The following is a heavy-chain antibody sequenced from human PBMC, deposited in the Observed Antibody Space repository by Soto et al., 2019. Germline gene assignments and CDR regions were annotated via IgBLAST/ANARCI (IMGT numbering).Heavy chain of an antibody. V-gene: IGHV5-51*01. Sequence: GESLQISCKGSGYIFTTYWIGWVRQMPGKGLEWMGIIYPGDSDTKYSPSFQGQITISADKSISTAYLQWSSLKASDTAMYYCARRDVFDVWGQGTMVTVSS. CDR3: ARRDVFDV. J-gene: IGHJ3*01. CDR2: IYPGDSDT. CDR1: GYIFTTYW.